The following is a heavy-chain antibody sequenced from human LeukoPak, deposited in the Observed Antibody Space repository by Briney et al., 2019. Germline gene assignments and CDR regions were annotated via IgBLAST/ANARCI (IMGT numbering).Heavy chain of an antibody. V-gene: IGHV4-61*02. CDR1: GDSISSGDYY. Sequence: SQTLSLTCTVSGDSISSGDYYWSWIRQPAGKGLEWIGRISSSGSTNYNPSLKSRVTISVDTSKNQFSLKLSSVTAADTAVYYCARGVITMVRGTKTGFDYWGQGTLVTVSS. D-gene: IGHD3-10*01. J-gene: IGHJ4*02. CDR2: ISSSGST. CDR3: ARGVITMVRGTKTGFDY.